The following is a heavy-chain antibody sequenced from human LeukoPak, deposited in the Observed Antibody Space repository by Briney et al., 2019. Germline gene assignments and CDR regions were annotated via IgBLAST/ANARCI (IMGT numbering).Heavy chain of an antibody. CDR3: AKDQLNRFCSGGSCSITHDY. CDR2: ISYDGSNK. CDR1: GFTFSSYG. J-gene: IGHJ4*02. Sequence: GGTLRLSCAASGFTFSSYGMSWVRQAPGKGLEWVAVISYDGSNKYYADSVKGRFTISRDNSKNTLYLQMNSLRAEDTAVYYCAKDQLNRFCSGGSCSITHDYWGQGTLVTVAS. V-gene: IGHV3-30*18. D-gene: IGHD2-15*01.